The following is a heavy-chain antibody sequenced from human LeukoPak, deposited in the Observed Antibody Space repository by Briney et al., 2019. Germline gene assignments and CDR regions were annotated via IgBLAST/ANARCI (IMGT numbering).Heavy chain of an antibody. CDR2: IYYSGST. D-gene: IGHD6-19*01. CDR3: ARLKGGWKIDY. CDR1: GGSISSYY. J-gene: IGHJ4*02. Sequence: SETLSLTCTVSGGSISSYYWSWIRQPPGKGLEWIGYIYYSGSTNYNPSLKSRVTISVDTSKNQFSLKLSSVTAADTAVYYCARLKGGWKIDYWGQGTLVTVSS. V-gene: IGHV4-59*08.